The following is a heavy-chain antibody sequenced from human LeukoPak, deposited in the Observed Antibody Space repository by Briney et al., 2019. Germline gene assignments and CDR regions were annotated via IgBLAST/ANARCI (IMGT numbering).Heavy chain of an antibody. CDR1: GFTFRNYA. CDR3: AKDGVVGARRNYMDV. CDR2: ITGSGGST. Sequence: GGYLRLSCTASGFTFRNYAMSWVRQAPGKGLEWVSGITGSGGSTHYADSVKGRFTVSRDNSESQQYLQMNSLRAEDTAVYYCAKDGVVGARRNYMDVWGKGTTVTVSS. D-gene: IGHD1-26*01. V-gene: IGHV3-23*01. J-gene: IGHJ6*03.